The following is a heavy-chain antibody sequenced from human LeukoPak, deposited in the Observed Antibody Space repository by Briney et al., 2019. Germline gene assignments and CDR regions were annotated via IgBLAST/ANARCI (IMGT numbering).Heavy chain of an antibody. CDR2: IYYSGST. Sequence: SETLSLTCSVSGGTISSYYWSWIRQPPGKGLEWIGNIYYSGSTNYTPSLKSRVTISVDTSKNQFSLKLTSVSAADTAVYYCARDRSVARPEGWFDPWGRGTLVTVSS. V-gene: IGHV4-59*01. CDR3: ARDRSVARPEGWFDP. J-gene: IGHJ5*01. CDR1: GGTISSYY. D-gene: IGHD6-6*01.